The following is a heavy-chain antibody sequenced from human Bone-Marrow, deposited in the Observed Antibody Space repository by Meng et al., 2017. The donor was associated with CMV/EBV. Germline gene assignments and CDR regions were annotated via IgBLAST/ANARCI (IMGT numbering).Heavy chain of an antibody. CDR1: EFTFSIYA. CDR2: ISYDGSNK. Sequence: GGSLRLSCAASEFTFSIYAMHWVRQAPGKGLAWVAVISYDGSNKYYADSVKGRFTISRDNSKNTLYLQMNSLRGEDTAVYYCAGGSGWLIDSWGQGSLVTVSS. J-gene: IGHJ4*02. D-gene: IGHD6-19*01. V-gene: IGHV3-30-3*01. CDR3: AGGSGWLIDS.